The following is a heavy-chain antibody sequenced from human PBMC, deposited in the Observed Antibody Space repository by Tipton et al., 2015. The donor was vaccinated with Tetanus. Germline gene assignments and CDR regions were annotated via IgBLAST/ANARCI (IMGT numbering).Heavy chain of an antibody. CDR1: GGSFSGYY. V-gene: IGHV4-34*01. Sequence: TLSLTCAVYGGSFSGYYWSWIRQPPGKGLEWIGEINHSGSTNYNPSLKSRVTISVDTSKNQFSLKLSSVTAADPAVYYCATGAGTGGTPPNWFDPWGQGTLVTVSS. CDR2: INHSGST. D-gene: IGHD2-15*01. CDR3: ATGAGTGGTPPNWFDP. J-gene: IGHJ5*02.